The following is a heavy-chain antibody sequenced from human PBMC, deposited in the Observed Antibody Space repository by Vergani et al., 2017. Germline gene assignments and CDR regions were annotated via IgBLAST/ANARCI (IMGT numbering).Heavy chain of an antibody. Sequence: QVQLVQSGAEVKKPGSSVKVSCKASGGTFSSYAISWVRQAPGQGLEWMGRIIPIFGTANYAQKFQGRVTITADESTSTAYMELSSLRSEDTAVYYCARGGSSGSGSYSPYYYYGRDVWGQGTTVTVSS. CDR1: GGTFSSYA. V-gene: IGHV1-69*13. CDR3: ARGGSSGSGSYSPYYYYGRDV. D-gene: IGHD3-10*01. J-gene: IGHJ6*02. CDR2: IIPIFGTA.